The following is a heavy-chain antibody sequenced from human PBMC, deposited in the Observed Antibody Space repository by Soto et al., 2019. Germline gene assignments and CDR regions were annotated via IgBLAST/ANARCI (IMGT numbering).Heavy chain of an antibody. CDR3: ARQDSSPPYYYYYYMDV. J-gene: IGHJ6*03. Sequence: GGSLRLSCAASGFTFSSYSMNWVRQAPGKGLEWVSYISSSSSTIYYADSVKGRFTISRDNAKNSLYLQMNSLRAEDTAVYYCARQDSSPPYYYYYYMDVWGKGTTVTVSS. V-gene: IGHV3-48*01. D-gene: IGHD2-15*01. CDR1: GFTFSSYS. CDR2: ISSSSSTI.